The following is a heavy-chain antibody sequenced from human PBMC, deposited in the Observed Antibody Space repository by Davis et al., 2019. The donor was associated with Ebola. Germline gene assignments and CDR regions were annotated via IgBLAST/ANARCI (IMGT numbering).Heavy chain of an antibody. D-gene: IGHD1-7*01. CDR1: GFTFSSYS. Sequence: PGGSLRLSCAASGFTFSSYSMNWVRQAPGKGLEWVSSISSSSSYIYYADSVKGRFTISRDNAKNSLYLQMNSLRAEDTAVYYCARDSSWNFGAYFDYWGQGTLVTVSS. CDR3: ARDSSWNFGAYFDY. CDR2: ISSSSSYI. J-gene: IGHJ4*02. V-gene: IGHV3-21*01.